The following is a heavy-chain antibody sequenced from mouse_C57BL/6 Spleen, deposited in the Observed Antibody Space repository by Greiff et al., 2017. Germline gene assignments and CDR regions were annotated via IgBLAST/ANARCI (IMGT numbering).Heavy chain of an antibody. J-gene: IGHJ2*01. D-gene: IGHD2-3*01. Sequence: QVQLQQSGAELARPGASVKMSCKASGYTFTRYTMHWVKPRPGQGLEWIGYINPSSGYPKYNQKFKDKAPLTADKSSSTAYLQLSSLTSEDSAVYYCARWDGFDYWGQGTTLTVSS. CDR1: GYTFTRYT. CDR2: INPSSGYP. V-gene: IGHV1-4*01. CDR3: ARWDGFDY.